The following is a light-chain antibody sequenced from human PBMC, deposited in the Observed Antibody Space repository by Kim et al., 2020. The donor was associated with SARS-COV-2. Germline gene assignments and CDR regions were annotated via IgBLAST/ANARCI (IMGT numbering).Light chain of an antibody. CDR3: QQYNKWPLT. CDR2: GAS. J-gene: IGKJ4*01. Sequence: VSPGERATLSCRASQSVSSLLAWYQQKPGQAPRLLFYGASTRATGTPARFSGSGSVTEFTLTISSLQSEDVAVYYCQQYNKWPLTFGGGTKVDIK. V-gene: IGKV3-15*01. CDR1: QSVSSL.